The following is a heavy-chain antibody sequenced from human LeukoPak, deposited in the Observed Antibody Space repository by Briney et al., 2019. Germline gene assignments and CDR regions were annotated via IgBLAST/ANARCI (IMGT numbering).Heavy chain of an antibody. J-gene: IGHJ4*02. Sequence: PGESLKISCKGSGYSFISYWIAWVRQMPGKGLAWMGIIYPGDSDTRYSPSFQGQVTISADKSLGAAYLQWSSLKASDTAMYYCARLGSDGTFDYWGQGTLVTVSS. CDR3: ARLGSDGTFDY. CDR2: IYPGDSDT. D-gene: IGHD5-24*01. CDR1: GYSFISYW. V-gene: IGHV5-51*01.